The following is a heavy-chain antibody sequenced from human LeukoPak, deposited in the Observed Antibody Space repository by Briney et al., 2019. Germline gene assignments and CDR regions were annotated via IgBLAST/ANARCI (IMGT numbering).Heavy chain of an antibody. V-gene: IGHV3-48*01. J-gene: IGHJ3*02. D-gene: IGHD3-3*01. CDR3: ARADLRFLEWPSPVAFDI. CDR1: GFTFSSYS. CDR2: ISSSSSTI. Sequence: GGSLRLSCAASGFTFSSYSMNWVRQAPGKGLEWVSYISSSSSTIYYADSVKGRFTISRDNAKNSLYLQMNSLRAEDTAVYYCARADLRFLEWPSPVAFDIWGQGTMVTVSS.